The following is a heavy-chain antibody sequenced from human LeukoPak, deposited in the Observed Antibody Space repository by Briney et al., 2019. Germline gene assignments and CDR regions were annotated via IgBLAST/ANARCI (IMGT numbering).Heavy chain of an antibody. CDR3: AHRPTVVTPGAFDI. CDR2: IYWNDDK. Sequence: SGPTLVNPTQTLTLTCTFSGFSLSTSGVGVGWIRQPPGKALEWLALIYWNDDKRHSPSLKSRLTITKDTSKNQVVLTMTNMDPVDTATYYCAHRPTVVTPGAFDIWGQGTMVTVSS. D-gene: IGHD4-23*01. J-gene: IGHJ3*02. V-gene: IGHV2-5*01. CDR1: GFSLSTSGVG.